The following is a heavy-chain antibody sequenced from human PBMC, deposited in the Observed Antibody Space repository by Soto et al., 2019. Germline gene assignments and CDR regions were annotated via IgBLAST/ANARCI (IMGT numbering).Heavy chain of an antibody. V-gene: IGHV5-51*01. D-gene: IGHD3-22*01. CDR3: ARRGGLYYDSSGYGYYYYGMDV. CDR1: GYSFTSYW. CDR2: IYPGDSDT. Sequence: GEALKISCKGSGYSFTSYWIGWVRQMPGKGLEWMGIIYPGDSDTRYSPSFQGQVTISADKSISTAYLQWSSLKASDTAMYYCARRGGLYYDSSGYGYYYYGMDVWAQGTTVTVSS. J-gene: IGHJ6*02.